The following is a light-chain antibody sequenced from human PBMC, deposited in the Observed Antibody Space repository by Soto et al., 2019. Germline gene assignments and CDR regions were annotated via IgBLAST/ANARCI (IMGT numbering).Light chain of an antibody. CDR2: EGY. V-gene: IGLV1-51*02. Sequence: QSVLTQPPSVSAAPGQKVTLSCSGGTSNIGNNFVSWYQHFPGTAPKFLIYEGYKRPSGIPDRFSGSQSGTSATLDITGLQTGDEADYYCGTWDSSLSAVVFGGGTKVTVL. CDR3: GTWDSSLSAVV. J-gene: IGLJ2*01. CDR1: TSNIGNNF.